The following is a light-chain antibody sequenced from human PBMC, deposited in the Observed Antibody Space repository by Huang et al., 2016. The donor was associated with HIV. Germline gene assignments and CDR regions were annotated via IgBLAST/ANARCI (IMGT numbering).Light chain of an antibody. CDR1: RSLRSNY. V-gene: IGKV3-20*01. J-gene: IGKJ2*01. Sequence: EIVLTQSPGTLSLSPGDRAILSCRARRSLRSNYLAWYQQKRAQAPRLLLYGASHRATGVPDRFVVSGSEAEFTLTINRLAPEDFAVYYCHQYDSSPYTFGQGTHLEI. CDR2: GAS. CDR3: HQYDSSPYT.